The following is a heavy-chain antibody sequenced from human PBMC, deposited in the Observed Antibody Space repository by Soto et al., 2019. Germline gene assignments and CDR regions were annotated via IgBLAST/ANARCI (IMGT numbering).Heavy chain of an antibody. CDR3: AKDRDSGSYSRTAGMDV. Sequence: GSLRLSCAAPGFTFSSYGMHWVRQAPGKGLEWVAVISYDGSNKYYADSVKGRFTISRDNSKNTLYLQMNSLRAEDTAVYYCAKDRDSGSYSRTAGMDVWGQGTTVTVSS. J-gene: IGHJ6*02. D-gene: IGHD1-26*01. CDR2: ISYDGSNK. V-gene: IGHV3-30*18. CDR1: GFTFSSYG.